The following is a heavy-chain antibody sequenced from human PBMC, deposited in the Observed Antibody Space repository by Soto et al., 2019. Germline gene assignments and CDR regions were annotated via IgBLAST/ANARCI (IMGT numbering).Heavy chain of an antibody. CDR3: ARGHYRSFVAVAPFDY. V-gene: IGHV4-34*01. CDR1: GGSFSGYY. J-gene: IGHJ4*02. Sequence: SETLSLTCAVYGGSFSGYYWSWIRQPPGKGLEWIGEINHSGSTNYNPSLKSRVTISVDTSKNQFSLKLSSVTAADTAVYYCARGHYRSFVAVAPFDYWGQGTLVTVSS. D-gene: IGHD6-19*01. CDR2: INHSGST.